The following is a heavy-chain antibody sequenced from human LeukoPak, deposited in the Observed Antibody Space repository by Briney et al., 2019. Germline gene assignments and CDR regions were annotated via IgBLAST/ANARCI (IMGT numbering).Heavy chain of an antibody. D-gene: IGHD2-2*01. Sequence: GGALRLSCAASGFTFSSYSMNWVRQAPGKGLEGVSYISSSSSTIYYADSVKGRFTISRDNAKNSLYLQMNSLRAEDTAVYYCARDGVDCSSTSCPKESYYYYMDVWGKGTTVTVSS. CDR3: ARDGVDCSSTSCPKESYYYYMDV. V-gene: IGHV3-48*01. CDR2: ISSSSSTI. J-gene: IGHJ6*03. CDR1: GFTFSSYS.